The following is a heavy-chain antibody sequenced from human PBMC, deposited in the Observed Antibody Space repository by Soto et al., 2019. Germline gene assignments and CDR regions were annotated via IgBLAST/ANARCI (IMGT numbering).Heavy chain of an antibody. CDR1: GFTFSSYE. CDR2: ISSSGRTI. CDR3: VREPPPDRETVYMDD. V-gene: IGHV3-48*03. J-gene: IGHJ6*02. D-gene: IGHD4-17*01. Sequence: GGSLRLSCAASGFTFSSYEMNWVRQAPRKGLEWVSYISSSGRTIYYSDSVKGRFTISRDNAKNSLYLQMNSLRAEDTAVYYCVREPPPDRETVYMDDWGQGNTVTVSS.